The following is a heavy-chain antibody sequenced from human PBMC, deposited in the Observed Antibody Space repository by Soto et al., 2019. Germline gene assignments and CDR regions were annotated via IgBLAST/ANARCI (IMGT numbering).Heavy chain of an antibody. CDR3: ARISRGYAAAGPDAFDI. J-gene: IGHJ3*02. CDR1: GYTFTGYY. D-gene: IGHD6-13*01. V-gene: IGHV1-2*04. CDR2: INPNSGGT. Sequence: ASVKVSCKASGYTFTGYYMHWVRQAPGQGLEWMGWINPNSGGTNYAQKFQGWLTISKDTSKNQVVLTMTNMDPVDTATYYCARISRGYAAAGPDAFDIWGQGTMVTVSS.